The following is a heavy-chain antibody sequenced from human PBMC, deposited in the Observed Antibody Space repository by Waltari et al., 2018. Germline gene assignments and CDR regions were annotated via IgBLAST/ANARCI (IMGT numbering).Heavy chain of an antibody. D-gene: IGHD3-10*01. Sequence: QVQLQESGPGLVKPSETLSLTCTVSGGSISSYYWSWIRQPPGKGLEWIGYIYYSWSTNNNPSIKSRVTISVDTAKNQFTQKLSSVTAADTAVYYCARIMVREGYDYYYYMDVWGKGTTVTISS. V-gene: IGHV4-59*01. CDR2: IYYSWST. J-gene: IGHJ6*03. CDR3: ARIMVREGYDYYYYMDV. CDR1: GGSISSYY.